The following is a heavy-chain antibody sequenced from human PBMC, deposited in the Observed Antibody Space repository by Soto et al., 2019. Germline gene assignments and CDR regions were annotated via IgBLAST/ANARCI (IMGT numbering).Heavy chain of an antibody. D-gene: IGHD6-13*01. CDR1: GGSVTSSSFF. V-gene: IGHV4-39*01. J-gene: IGHJ3*02. CDR2: FFYGGTT. Sequence: QLQLQESGPGLVKPSETLSLTCTVSGGSVTSSSFFWGWIRQPPGKGLEWIGTFFYGGTTYYNPSLKSRVTISVDPSKNQFALKLSSVTAADTALYFCARQAYSGSYDAFHIWGHGTMVTVSA. CDR3: ARQAYSGSYDAFHI.